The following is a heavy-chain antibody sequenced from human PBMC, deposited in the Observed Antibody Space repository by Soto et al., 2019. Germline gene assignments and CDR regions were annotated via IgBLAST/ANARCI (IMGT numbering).Heavy chain of an antibody. CDR3: ARRGEGHIFFDC. D-gene: IGHD2-21*01. Sequence: PGGSLRLSCAASGFTFSNYAMSWVRQAPGKGLEWVSATTATGGTNFYADSVKGRFTISRDNAKNTLSLQMNSLRAEDTAVYYCARRGEGHIFFDCWGPGTLVTV. J-gene: IGHJ4*02. CDR1: GFTFSNYA. CDR2: TTATGGTN. V-gene: IGHV3-23*01.